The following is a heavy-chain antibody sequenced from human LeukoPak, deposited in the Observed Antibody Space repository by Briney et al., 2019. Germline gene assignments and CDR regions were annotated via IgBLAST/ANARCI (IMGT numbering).Heavy chain of an antibody. CDR2: IRSKAYGGTT. Sequence: GGSLRLSCTASGFTFGDYAMSCVRQAPGKGLEWVGFIRSKAYGGTTEYAASVKGRFTISRDDSKSIAYLQMNSLKTEDTAVYYCTRESRDLWFGELRAIDYWGQGTLVTVSS. V-gene: IGHV3-49*04. CDR3: TRESRDLWFGELRAIDY. CDR1: GFTFGDYA. D-gene: IGHD3-10*01. J-gene: IGHJ4*02.